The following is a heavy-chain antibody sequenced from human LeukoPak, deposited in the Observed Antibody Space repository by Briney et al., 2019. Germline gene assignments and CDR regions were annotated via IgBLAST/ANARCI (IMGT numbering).Heavy chain of an antibody. V-gene: IGHV3-21*01. J-gene: IGHJ6*03. D-gene: IGHD3-10*01. CDR2: ISSSGSFT. Sequence: GGSLRLSCAVSGFTFSGYSMNWVRQGPGKGLEWVSSISSSGSFTYYADSVRGRFTISRDNAKNSLYLQMNSLRAEDTAVYHCARGVRGVINYMDVWGKGTTVTVSS. CDR3: ARGVRGVINYMDV. CDR1: GFTFSGYS.